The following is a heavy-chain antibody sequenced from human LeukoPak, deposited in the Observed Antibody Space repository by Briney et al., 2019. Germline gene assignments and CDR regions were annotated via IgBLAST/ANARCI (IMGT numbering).Heavy chain of an antibody. CDR1: GRSFSGYY. D-gene: IGHD5-12*01. Sequence: SETLSLTCAVYGRSFSGYYWSWIRQPPGKGLEWIGGINHSGNTNYKPSLKSRATISVDTSKIQFSLKLSSVTAADTAVYYCARALGSYSGYDYYWFDPWGQGTLVTVSS. CDR3: ARALGSYSGYDYYWFDP. CDR2: INHSGNT. V-gene: IGHV4-34*01. J-gene: IGHJ5*02.